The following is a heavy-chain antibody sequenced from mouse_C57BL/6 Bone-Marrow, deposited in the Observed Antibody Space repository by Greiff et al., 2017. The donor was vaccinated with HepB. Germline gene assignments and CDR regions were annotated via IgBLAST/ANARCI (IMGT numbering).Heavy chain of an antibody. CDR3: ARFSKVLRGPSGLDY. CDR1: GYTFTSYG. D-gene: IGHD1-1*01. CDR2: IYNGNGYT. V-gene: IGHV1-58*01. Sequence: VQLQQSGAELVRPGSSVKMSCKTSGYTFTSYGINWVKQRPGKCLEWIGYIYNGNGYTEYNEKFKGKATLTLDTSTSTDYMQLNSLTAEDSAIDFCARFSKVLRGPSGLDYWGQGTTLTVSS. J-gene: IGHJ2*01.